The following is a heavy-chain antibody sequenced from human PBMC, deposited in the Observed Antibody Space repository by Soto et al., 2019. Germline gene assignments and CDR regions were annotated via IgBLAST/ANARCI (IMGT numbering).Heavy chain of an antibody. CDR3: ARDRGSYALVY. V-gene: IGHV1-18*01. D-gene: IGHD1-26*01. CDR1: GYTFTIYG. Sequence: QVQLVQSGAEVKQPGASVKVSCKASGYTFTIYGISWVRHAPGQGLEWMGWISTSNGNTNYAQKLQGVVTMTTDTSTSTAYMELRSLRADDTAVYYCARDRGSYALVYWCQGTLVTVSS. CDR2: ISTSNGNT. J-gene: IGHJ4*02.